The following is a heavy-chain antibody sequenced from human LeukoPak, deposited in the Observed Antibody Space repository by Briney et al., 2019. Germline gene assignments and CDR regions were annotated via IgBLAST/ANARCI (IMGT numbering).Heavy chain of an antibody. J-gene: IGHJ5*02. Sequence: ASVKVSCKASGYTFTSYDINWVRQAAGQGLEWMGWMNLNSGNTGYAQKFQGRVTMIRNTSISTAYMELSSLRSDDTAVYYCARGLGGYGNWFDPWGQGTLVTVSS. CDR1: GYTFTSYD. CDR3: ARGLGGYGNWFDP. D-gene: IGHD5-18*01. V-gene: IGHV1-8*02. CDR2: MNLNSGNT.